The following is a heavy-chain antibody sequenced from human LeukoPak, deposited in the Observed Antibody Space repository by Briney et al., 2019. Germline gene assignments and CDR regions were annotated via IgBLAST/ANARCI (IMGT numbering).Heavy chain of an antibody. CDR3: ARVSYDILTGYSSPHFDY. Sequence: SETLSLTCTVSGYSISSGYYWGWIRQPPGKGLEWIGSIYHSGSTYYNPSLKSRVTISVDTSKNQFSLKLSSVTAADTAVYYCARVSYDILTGYSSPHFDYWGQGTLVTVSS. V-gene: IGHV4-38-2*02. D-gene: IGHD3-9*01. J-gene: IGHJ4*02. CDR2: IYHSGST. CDR1: GYSISSGYY.